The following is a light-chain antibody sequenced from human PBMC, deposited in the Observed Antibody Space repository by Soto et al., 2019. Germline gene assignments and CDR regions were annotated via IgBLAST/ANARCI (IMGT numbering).Light chain of an antibody. Sequence: EIVLTQSPATLSLSPGERATLSCRASQSVGSFLAWYQQKSCQSPRLLIYDASIRPTGIPARFSVSRSGTDFPLTISSLEPEILSVYCCQHRSNWLGTFGPGT. V-gene: IGKV3-11*01. CDR1: QSVGSF. J-gene: IGKJ3*01. CDR3: QHRSNWLGT. CDR2: DAS.